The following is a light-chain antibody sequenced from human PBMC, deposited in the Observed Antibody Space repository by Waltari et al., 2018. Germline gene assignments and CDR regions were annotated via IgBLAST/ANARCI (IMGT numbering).Light chain of an antibody. CDR2: KDI. J-gene: IGLJ2*01. CDR1: IPANKH. V-gene: IGLV3-27*01. CDR3: YSAADNHRVL. Sequence: SSELTQPASVSVSLGQTAVITCSGGIPANKHGRWFQQKPGQAPVLFIYKDIERPSGIPDRFSGSSSGTTLTLTISGAQVEDEAAYYCYSAADNHRVLFGGGTKLTVL.